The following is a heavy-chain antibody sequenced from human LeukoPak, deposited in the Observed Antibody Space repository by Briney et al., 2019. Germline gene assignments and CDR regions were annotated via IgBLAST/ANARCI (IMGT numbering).Heavy chain of an antibody. Sequence: PSQTLSLTCTVSGDSISSYYWSWIRQPPGKGLEWFGCIYYSGGTDYNPSLKSRLTISVDTSKNQFSLKLRSVTAADTAVYYCARHVTISGPYDASDIWRQGTMVTVSP. J-gene: IGHJ3*02. CDR3: ARHVTISGPYDASDI. CDR2: IYYSGGT. D-gene: IGHD5-24*01. V-gene: IGHV4-59*08. CDR1: GDSISSYY.